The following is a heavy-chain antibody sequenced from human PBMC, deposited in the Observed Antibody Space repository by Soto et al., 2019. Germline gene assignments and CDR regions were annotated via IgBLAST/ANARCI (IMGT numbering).Heavy chain of an antibody. J-gene: IGHJ3*02. CDR1: GYTLTELS. D-gene: IGHD6-19*01. V-gene: IGHV1-24*01. Sequence: GASVKVSCKVSGYTLTELSMHWVRQAPGKGLEWMGGFDPDFGTANYAQKFQGRVTITADKSTSTAYMELSSLRSEDTAVYYCAGQWLVFAFDIWGQGTMVTVSS. CDR2: FDPDFGTA. CDR3: AGQWLVFAFDI.